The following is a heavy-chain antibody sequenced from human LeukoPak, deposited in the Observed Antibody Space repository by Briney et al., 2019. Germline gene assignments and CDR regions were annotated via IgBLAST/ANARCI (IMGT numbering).Heavy chain of an antibody. J-gene: IGHJ4*02. V-gene: IGHV3-48*04. CDR2: ISSSSSTI. Sequence: GGSLRLSCAASGFTFSSYSMNWVRQATGKGLEWVSYISSSSSTIYYADSVKGRFTISRDNSKNSLYLQMNSLRAEDTAVYYCARDYDFWSGYYYFDYWGQGTLVTVSS. CDR3: ARDYDFWSGYYYFDY. D-gene: IGHD3-3*01. CDR1: GFTFSSYS.